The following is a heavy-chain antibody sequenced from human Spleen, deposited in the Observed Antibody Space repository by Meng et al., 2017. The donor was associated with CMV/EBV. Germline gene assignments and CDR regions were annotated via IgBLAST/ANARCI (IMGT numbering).Heavy chain of an antibody. CDR1: GFTFSSYG. CDR3: ARDLIVVVPATSGSPLDYYYGMDV. Sequence: GESLKISCAASGFTFSSYGMHWVRQAPGKGLEWVAVISYDKTNKYYADSVKGRFTISRDNSKNTLYLQMNSLRAEDTAVYYCARDLIVVVPATSGSPLDYYYGMDVWGQGTTVTVSS. V-gene: IGHV3-30-3*01. CDR2: ISYDKTNK. D-gene: IGHD2-2*01. J-gene: IGHJ6*02.